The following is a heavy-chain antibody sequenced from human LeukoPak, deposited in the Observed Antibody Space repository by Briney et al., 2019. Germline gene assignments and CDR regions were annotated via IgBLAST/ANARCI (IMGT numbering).Heavy chain of an antibody. D-gene: IGHD3-9*01. V-gene: IGHV4-34*01. CDR1: GGSFSGYY. CDR2: INHSGST. J-gene: IGHJ5*02. Sequence: SETLSLTCAVYGGSFSGYYWSWIRQPPGKGLEWIGEINHSGSTNYNPSLKSRVTIPVDTSKNQFSLKLSSVTAADTAVYYCARGEPHYDILTGYYDDWFDPWGQGTLVTVSS. CDR3: ARGEPHYDILTGYYDDWFDP.